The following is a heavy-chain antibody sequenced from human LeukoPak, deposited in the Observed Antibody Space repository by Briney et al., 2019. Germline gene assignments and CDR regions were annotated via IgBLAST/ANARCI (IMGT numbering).Heavy chain of an antibody. CDR3: ARGVEYSSSSGFGY. D-gene: IGHD6-6*01. CDR2: IYYSGST. V-gene: IGHV4-59*01. CDR1: GGSISSYY. Sequence: SETPSLTCTVSGGSISSYYWSWIRQPPGKGLEWIGYIYYSGSTNYNPSLKSRVTISVDTSKNQFSLKLSSVTAADTALYYCARGVEYSSSSGFGYLGQRTLVNGS. J-gene: IGHJ4*02.